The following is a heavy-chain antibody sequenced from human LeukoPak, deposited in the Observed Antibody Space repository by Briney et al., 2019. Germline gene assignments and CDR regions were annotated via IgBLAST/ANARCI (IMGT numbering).Heavy chain of an antibody. J-gene: IGHJ4*02. CDR3: AKNPRSPPGY. CDR1: EFPFSSYD. CDR2: ISISGSIT. V-gene: IGHV3-23*01. Sequence: PGGSLRLSWVASEFPFSSYDMRWGRQAPGKGREWVSTISISGSITYYADSVKGRFTISRDNSKNMLFLQMNSLTAEDTALYYSAKNPRSPPGYWGQATPVTVSA.